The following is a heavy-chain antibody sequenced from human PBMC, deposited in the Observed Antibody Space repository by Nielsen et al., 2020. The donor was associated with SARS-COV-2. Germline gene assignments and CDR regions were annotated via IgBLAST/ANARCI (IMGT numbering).Heavy chain of an antibody. J-gene: IGHJ3*02. V-gene: IGHV5-51*01. Sequence: KVSCKGSEYNFPNYWIGWVRQMPGKGLEWMGIIYPSDSDTRYSPSFQGQVTISADKSISTAYLQWSSLKASDTAMYYCARQAVDDAFDIWGPGTLVTVSS. CDR2: IYPSDSDT. CDR3: ARQAVDDAFDI. D-gene: IGHD3-9*01. CDR1: EYNFPNYW.